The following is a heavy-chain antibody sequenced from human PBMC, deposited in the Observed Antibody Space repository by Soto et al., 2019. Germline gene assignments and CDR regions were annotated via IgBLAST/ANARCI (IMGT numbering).Heavy chain of an antibody. CDR3: RAYYDFWSGSPQNYYGMDV. D-gene: IGHD3-3*01. CDR1: GFTFSSYG. V-gene: IGHV3-33*01. Sequence: GGSLRLSCAASGFTFSSYGMHWVRQAPGKGLEWVAVIWYDGSNKYCADSVKGRFTISRDNSKNTLYLQMNSLRAEDTAVYYCRAYYDFWSGSPQNYYGMDVWGQGTTVTVSS. J-gene: IGHJ6*02. CDR2: IWYDGSNK.